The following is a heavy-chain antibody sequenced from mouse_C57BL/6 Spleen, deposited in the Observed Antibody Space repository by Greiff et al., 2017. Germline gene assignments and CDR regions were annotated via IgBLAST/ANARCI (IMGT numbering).Heavy chain of an antibody. V-gene: IGHV1-50*01. J-gene: IGHJ3*01. CDR1: GYTFTSYW. D-gene: IGHD1-1*01. CDR2: IDPSDSYT. CDR3: YYYGRVAY. Sequence: QVQLQLSGAELVKPGASVKLSCKASGYTFTSYWMQWVKQRPGQGLEWIGEIDPSDSYTNYNQKFKGKATLTVDTSSSTAYMQLSSLTSEDSAVYYCYYYGRVAYWGQGTLVTVSA.